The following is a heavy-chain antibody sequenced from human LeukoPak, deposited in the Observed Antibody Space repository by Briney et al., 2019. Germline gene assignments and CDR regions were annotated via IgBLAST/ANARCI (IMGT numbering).Heavy chain of an antibody. CDR2: IIPIFGTA. J-gene: IGHJ4*02. CDR3: ARSYYGSGRLRYYFDY. CDR1: GGTFIIYA. V-gene: IGHV1-69*13. Sequence: SVKVSCKASGGTFIIYAISWVRQAPGQGLEWMGGIIPIFGTANYAQKFQGRVTITADESTSTAYMELSSLRSEDTAVYYCARSYYGSGRLRYYFDYWGQGTLVTVSS. D-gene: IGHD3-10*01.